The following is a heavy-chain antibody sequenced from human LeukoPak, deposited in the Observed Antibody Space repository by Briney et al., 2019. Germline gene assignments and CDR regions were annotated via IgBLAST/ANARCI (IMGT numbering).Heavy chain of an antibody. CDR3: ARPTYYYDSSGSYYFDY. V-gene: IGHV1-18*01. CDR1: GGTFSSYA. Sequence: ASVKVPCKASGGTFSSYAISWVRQAPGQGLEWMGWISAYNGNTNYAQKLQGRVTMTTDTSTSTAYMELRSLRSDDTAVYYCARPTYYYDSSGSYYFDYWGQGTLVTVSS. J-gene: IGHJ4*02. CDR2: ISAYNGNT. D-gene: IGHD3-22*01.